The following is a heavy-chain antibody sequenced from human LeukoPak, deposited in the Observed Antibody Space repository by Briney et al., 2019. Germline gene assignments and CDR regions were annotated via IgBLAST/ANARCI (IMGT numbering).Heavy chain of an antibody. CDR3: ARTGGSIQLWLRGAFDI. Sequence: GGSLRLSCAASGFTFSTYTMNWVRQAPGKGLEWVSYISSSSSTIYYADSVKGRFTISRDNAKNSLFVQMNSLRAEDTAVYYCARTGGSIQLWLRGAFDIWGQGTMVTVSS. CDR1: GFTFSTYT. CDR2: ISSSSSTI. D-gene: IGHD5-18*01. V-gene: IGHV3-48*01. J-gene: IGHJ3*02.